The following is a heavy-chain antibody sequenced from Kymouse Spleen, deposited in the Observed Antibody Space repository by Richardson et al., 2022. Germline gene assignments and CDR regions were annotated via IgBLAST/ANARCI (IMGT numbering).Heavy chain of an antibody. D-gene: IGHD3-10*01,IGHD3-16*02,IGHD7-27*02. V-gene: IGHV4-39*01. CDR1: GGSISSSSYY. CDR2: IYYSGST. CDR3: ARRGPYDAFDI. J-gene: IGHJ3*02. Sequence: QLQLQESGPGLVKPSETLSLTCTVSGGSISSSSYYWGWIRQPPGKGLEWIGSIYYSGSTYYNPSLKSRVTISVDTSKNQFSLKLSSVTAADTAVYYCARRGPYDAFDIWGQGTMVTVSS.